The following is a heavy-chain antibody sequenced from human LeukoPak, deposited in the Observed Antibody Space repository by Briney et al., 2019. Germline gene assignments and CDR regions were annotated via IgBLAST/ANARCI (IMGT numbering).Heavy chain of an antibody. CDR1: GGSFSGYY. CDR3: ARGRGILTGFPDY. J-gene: IGHJ4*02. CDR2: INHSGST. V-gene: IGHV4-34*01. D-gene: IGHD3-9*01. Sequence: PSETLSLTCAVYGGSFSGYYWGWIRQPPGKGLEWIGEINHSGSTNYNPSLKSRVTISVDTSKNQFSLKLSSMTAADTAVYYCARGRGILTGFPDYWGQGTLVTVSS.